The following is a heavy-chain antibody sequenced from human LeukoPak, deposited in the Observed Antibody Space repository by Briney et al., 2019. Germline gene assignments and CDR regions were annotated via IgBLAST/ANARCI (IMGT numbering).Heavy chain of an antibody. J-gene: IGHJ4*02. CDR2: ISYDGSNK. CDR1: GLTFSNYA. V-gene: IGHV3-30*04. CDR3: ARDLYGIAGQY. D-gene: IGHD6-13*01. Sequence: GGSRRLSCAASGLTFSNYAMHWVCQAPGKGLEWVAVISYDGSNKYYADSVKGRFTFSRDNSKNTLYLQMNSLRAEDTAVYYCARDLYGIAGQYWGQGTLVTVSS.